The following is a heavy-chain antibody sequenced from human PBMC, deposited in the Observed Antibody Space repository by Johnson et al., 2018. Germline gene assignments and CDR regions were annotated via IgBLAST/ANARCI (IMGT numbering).Heavy chain of an antibody. Sequence: QVQLVQSGGGVVQXGRSXRLXCAASGFTFSSYGMHWVRQAPGKGLEWVAVISYDGSNKYYADSVKGRFTISRDNSRNTLYLQMNSLRVEDTAVYYCAKREGTFDAWGHGTMVTVSS. CDR3: AKREGTFDA. CDR1: GFTFSSYG. CDR2: ISYDGSNK. V-gene: IGHV3-33*05. D-gene: IGHD1-26*01. J-gene: IGHJ3*01.